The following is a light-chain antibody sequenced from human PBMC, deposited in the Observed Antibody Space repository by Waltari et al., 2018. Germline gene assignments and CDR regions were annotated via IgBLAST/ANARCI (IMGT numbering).Light chain of an antibody. J-gene: IGLJ2*01. CDR1: SSNIGSNT. CDR2: SNN. CDR3: AAWDDSLNGVV. Sequence: QSFLTQPPSASGTPGQRVTISCSGSSSNIGSNTVNWYQQLPGTAPTLRIYSNNQGPSGVPDRFSGSKSGTSASLAISGLQSEDEADYYCAAWDDSLNGVVFGGGTKLTVL. V-gene: IGLV1-44*01.